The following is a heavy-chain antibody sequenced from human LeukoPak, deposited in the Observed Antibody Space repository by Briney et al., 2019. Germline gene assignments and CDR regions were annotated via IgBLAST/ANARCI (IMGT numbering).Heavy chain of an antibody. CDR1: GFTFSDYY. D-gene: IGHD6-13*01. CDR3: ARDSILPGDIAAAGILNDY. J-gene: IGHJ4*01. V-gene: IGHV3-11*04. CDR2: ISSSGSTI. Sequence: GGSLRLSCAASGFTFSDYYMSGIRQAPGKGLEWVSYISSSGSTIYYADSVKGRFTISRDNGKYTLYLQKNRLRAEDKAVYFCARDSILPGDIAAAGILNDYWGHGTLVTVSS.